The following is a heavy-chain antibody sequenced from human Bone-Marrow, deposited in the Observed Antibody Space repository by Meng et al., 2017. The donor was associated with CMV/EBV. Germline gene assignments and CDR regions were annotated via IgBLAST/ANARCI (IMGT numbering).Heavy chain of an antibody. CDR1: GFTFSSYW. CDR2: INSDGSST. Sequence: GESLKISCAASGFTFSSYWMHWVRQAPGKGLVWVSRINSDGSSTSYADSVKGRFTISRDNSKNTLYLQMNSLRAEDTAVYYCDRYCTSNSCYPQYGMDVWGQGTTVTVSS. D-gene: IGHD2-2*01. V-gene: IGHV3-74*01. J-gene: IGHJ6*02. CDR3: DRYCTSNSCYPQYGMDV.